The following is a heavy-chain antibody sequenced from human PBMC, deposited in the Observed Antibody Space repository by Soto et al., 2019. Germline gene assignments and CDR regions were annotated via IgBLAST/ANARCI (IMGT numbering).Heavy chain of an antibody. CDR1: GGTFSTYA. CDR3: ASGIQLWLRRINNGYSG. Sequence: QVQLVQSGAEVKKPESSVKVSCKAPGGTFSTYAISWVRQAPGQGLEWMGGIIPMFGTANYAQRFQDRVTFTADESTNTGYMELSRLRSEDTAVYFCASGIQLWLRRINNGYSGWGQGTLVTVSS. J-gene: IGHJ4*02. V-gene: IGHV1-69*12. D-gene: IGHD5-18*01. CDR2: IIPMFGTA.